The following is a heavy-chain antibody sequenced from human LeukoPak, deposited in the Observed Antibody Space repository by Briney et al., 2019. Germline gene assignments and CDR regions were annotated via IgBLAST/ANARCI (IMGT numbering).Heavy chain of an antibody. CDR2: IKSKSDGGTL. V-gene: IGHV3-15*01. CDR3: NTDYPPG. CDR1: GFTVSSNY. Sequence: GGSLRLSCAASGFTVSSNYMSWVRQAPGKGLEWVGGIKSKSDGGTLDYAAPVKGRFTISRYDSKNTLYLQMNSLKTEDTAVYYCNTDYPPGWGQGTLVAVSS. D-gene: IGHD3-10*01. J-gene: IGHJ4*02.